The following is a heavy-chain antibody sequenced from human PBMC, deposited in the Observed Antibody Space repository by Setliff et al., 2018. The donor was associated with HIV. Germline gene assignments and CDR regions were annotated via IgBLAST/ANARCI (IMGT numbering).Heavy chain of an antibody. D-gene: IGHD3-3*01. V-gene: IGHV3-33*01. CDR1: GFTFSSYG. CDR3: ARVQYYSFWSGYFDIYGMDV. J-gene: IGHJ6*02. Sequence: LRLSCAASGFTFSSYGMHWVRQAPGKGLEWVAVIWYDGSEKHYADSVKGRFTISRDSSKNTLYLQMNILRVEDTAEYYCARVQYYSFWSGYFDIYGMDVWGQGTTVTVSS. CDR2: IWYDGSEK.